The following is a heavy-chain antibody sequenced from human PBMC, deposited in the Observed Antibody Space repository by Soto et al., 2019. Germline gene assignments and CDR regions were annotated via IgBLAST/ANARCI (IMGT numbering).Heavy chain of an antibody. D-gene: IGHD2-2*01. J-gene: IGHJ5*01. CDR3: VRLVGNSWLDF. CDR2: TYYRSKWYN. Sequence: LARTCAISGDSVSSTIVTWNWIRQSPSRGLEWLGRTYYRSKWYNDYAESVKSRITIDADTSKNQLSLNLDSVTPEDTAVYYCVRLVGNSWLDFWGQGTLVTVSS. CDR1: GDSVSSTIVT. V-gene: IGHV6-1*01.